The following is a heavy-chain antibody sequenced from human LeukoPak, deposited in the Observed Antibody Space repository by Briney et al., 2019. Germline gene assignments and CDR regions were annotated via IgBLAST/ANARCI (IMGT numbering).Heavy chain of an antibody. D-gene: IGHD6-19*01. J-gene: IGHJ4*02. V-gene: IGHV1-24*01. CDR1: GYTLTELS. CDR3: ATHYSSGWYQFDY. Sequence: ASVKVSCKVSGYTLTELSMHWVRQAPGKGLEWMGGFDPEDGETICAQKFQGRVTMTEDTSTDTAYMELSSLRSEDTAVYYCATHYSSGWYQFDYWGQGTLVTVSS. CDR2: FDPEDGET.